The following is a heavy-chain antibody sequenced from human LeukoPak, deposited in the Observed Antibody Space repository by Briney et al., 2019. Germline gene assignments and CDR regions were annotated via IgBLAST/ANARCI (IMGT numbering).Heavy chain of an antibody. V-gene: IGHV4-59*01. CDR1: GGSIRSYY. CDR3: ARVAPSQWLLLPNYFDY. Sequence: RSSETLSLTCTVSGGSIRSYYWSWIRQPPGKGLEWIGYIYYTGSTEYNSSLKSRVTISVDTSKNQFSLKLSSVTAADTAVYYCARVAPSQWLLLPNYFDYWGQETLVTVSS. J-gene: IGHJ4*02. CDR2: IYYTGST. D-gene: IGHD3-22*01.